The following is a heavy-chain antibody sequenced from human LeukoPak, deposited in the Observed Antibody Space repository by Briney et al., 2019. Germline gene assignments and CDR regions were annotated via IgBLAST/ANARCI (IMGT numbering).Heavy chain of an antibody. Sequence: PGGSLRLSCAASGFTFSSYAMSWVRQAPGKGLEWVSAISGSGGSTYYADSVKGRFTISRDNAKNSLYLQMNSLRAEDTAVYYCARDRGYGSGSWSPTDYWGQGTLVTVSS. V-gene: IGHV3-23*01. J-gene: IGHJ4*02. CDR3: ARDRGYGSGSWSPTDY. CDR2: ISGSGGST. CDR1: GFTFSSYA. D-gene: IGHD3-10*01.